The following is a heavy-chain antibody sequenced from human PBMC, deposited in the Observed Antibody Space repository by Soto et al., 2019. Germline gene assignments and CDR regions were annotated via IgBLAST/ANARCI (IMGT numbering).Heavy chain of an antibody. CDR1: GGSFSGYY. Sequence: SETLSLTCAVYGGSFSGYYWSWIRQPPGKGLEWIGEINHSGSTNYNPSLKSRVTISVDTSKNQFSLKLSSVTAADTAVYYCARGARLLITTVRGVIRDWFDPWGQGTLVTVSS. V-gene: IGHV4-34*01. CDR2: INHSGST. D-gene: IGHD3-10*01. CDR3: ARGARLLITTVRGVIRDWFDP. J-gene: IGHJ5*02.